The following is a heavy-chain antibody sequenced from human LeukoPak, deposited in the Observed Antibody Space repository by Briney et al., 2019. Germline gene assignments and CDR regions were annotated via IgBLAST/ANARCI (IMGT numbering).Heavy chain of an antibody. V-gene: IGHV3-23*01. D-gene: IGHD3-16*02. CDR1: GFTFSSYA. Sequence: PGGSLRLSCAASGFTFSSYAMSWVRQAPGKGLEWVSAISGSGGSAYYADSVKGRFTISRDNSKNTLYLQMNSLRAEDTAVCYCAKCHFSYVWGSYRLNGNWYFDLWGRGTLVTVSS. CDR2: ISGSGGSA. J-gene: IGHJ2*01. CDR3: AKCHFSYVWGSYRLNGNWYFDL.